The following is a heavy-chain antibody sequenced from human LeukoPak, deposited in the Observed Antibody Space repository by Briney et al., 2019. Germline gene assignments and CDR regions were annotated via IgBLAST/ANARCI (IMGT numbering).Heavy chain of an antibody. CDR1: GYTFTSYD. V-gene: IGHV1-18*01. J-gene: IGHJ4*02. CDR2: ISAYNDNT. CDR3: ARFRAGVGEPYGDY. Sequence: ASVKVSCKASGYTFTSYDIGWVRQAPGQGLEWMGWISAYNDNTNYAQKLQGRVTITTDTSTSTAYMHLRSLESDDTAVYYCARFRAGVGEPYGDYWGQGTLVTVSS. D-gene: IGHD3-10*01.